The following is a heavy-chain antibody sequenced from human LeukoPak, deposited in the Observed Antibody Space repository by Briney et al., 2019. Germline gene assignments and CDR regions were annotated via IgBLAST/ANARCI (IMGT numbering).Heavy chain of an antibody. V-gene: IGHV3-11*01. J-gene: IGHJ6*02. CDR1: GFTFSDYY. CDR2: ITSSGSTI. D-gene: IGHD6-6*01. Sequence: GGSLRLSCEASGFTFSDYYMNWIRQAPGKGLEWVSYITSSGSTIYYADSVKGRFTISRDNAKNSLYLQMNSLRAEDTAVYYCARDGGIAARPGDYYYYYGMDVWGQGTTVTVSS. CDR3: ARDGGIAARPGDYYYYYGMDV.